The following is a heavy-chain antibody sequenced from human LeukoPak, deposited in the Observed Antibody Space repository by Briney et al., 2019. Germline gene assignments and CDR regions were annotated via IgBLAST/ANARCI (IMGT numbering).Heavy chain of an antibody. V-gene: IGHV3-7*04. CDR2: IKLDGSEE. CDR1: GFTFSSYW. J-gene: IGHJ4*02. Sequence: PGGSLRLSCAASGFTFSSYWMSWVRQAPGKGLEWVANIKLDGSEEYYVDSVKGRFTISRDNAKNSLYLQMNSLRAEDTAVYYCARGRYSSGWYVTRWGQGTLVTVSS. CDR3: ARGRYSSGWYVTR. D-gene: IGHD6-19*01.